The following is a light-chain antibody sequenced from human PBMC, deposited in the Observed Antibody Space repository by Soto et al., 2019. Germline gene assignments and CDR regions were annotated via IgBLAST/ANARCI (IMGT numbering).Light chain of an antibody. CDR2: DAS. CDR3: QQRSKWPIT. J-gene: IGKJ5*01. Sequence: EIVSTLSPSTLSLSKKERATLSCRASQNINRYLAWYHQKPGQPPRLLIYDASTRATGIPARFSGSGSGTDFTLTISSLEPEDFAVYYCQQRSKWPITFGQGTRLEIK. CDR1: QNINRY. V-gene: IGKV3-11*01.